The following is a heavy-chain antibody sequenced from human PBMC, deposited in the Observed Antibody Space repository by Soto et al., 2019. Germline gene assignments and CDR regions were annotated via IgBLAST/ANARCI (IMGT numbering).Heavy chain of an antibody. Sequence: EASVKVSCKASGYTFTSYGISWVRQAPGQGLEWMGWISAYNGNTNYAQKLQGRVTMTTDTSTSTAYMELRSLRSDDTAVYYCARDRPSYYDFWSGYYTVYYYGMDVWGQGTTVTVSS. CDR1: GYTFTSYG. J-gene: IGHJ6*02. D-gene: IGHD3-3*01. V-gene: IGHV1-18*01. CDR3: ARDRPSYYDFWSGYYTVYYYGMDV. CDR2: ISAYNGNT.